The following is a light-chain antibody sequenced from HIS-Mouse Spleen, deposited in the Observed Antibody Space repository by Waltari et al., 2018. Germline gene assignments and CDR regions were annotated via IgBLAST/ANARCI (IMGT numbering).Light chain of an antibody. V-gene: IGLV2-14*01. Sequence: QSALTQPASVSGSPGQSITISCTGTSSDVGGYNYVSWYQRHPGKAPKLMIYEVSNRPPGVSNRFSGSKSGNTASLTISGLQAEDEADYYCSSYTSSSTLVFGGGTKLTVL. J-gene: IGLJ3*02. CDR1: SSDVGGYNY. CDR2: EVS. CDR3: SSYTSSSTLV.